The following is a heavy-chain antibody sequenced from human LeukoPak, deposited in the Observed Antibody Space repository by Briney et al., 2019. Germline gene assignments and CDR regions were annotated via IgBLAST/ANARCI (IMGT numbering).Heavy chain of an antibody. V-gene: IGHV4-39*01. CDR1: GDSISGGTYY. Sequence: SETLSLTCTVSGDSISGGTYYWGWIRQPPGKGLEWIGSIYYSGSTYYNPSLKSRVTISVDTSKNQFSLKLSSVTAADTAVYYCASRSMVRGVLDYWGQGTLVTVSS. D-gene: IGHD3-10*01. CDR3: ASRSMVRGVLDY. CDR2: IYYSGST. J-gene: IGHJ4*02.